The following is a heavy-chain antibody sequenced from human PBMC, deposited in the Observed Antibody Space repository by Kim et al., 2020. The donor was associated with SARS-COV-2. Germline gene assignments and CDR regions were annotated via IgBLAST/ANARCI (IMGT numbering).Heavy chain of an antibody. V-gene: IGHV3-30*04. CDR1: GFTFSRYA. CDR2: ISYDGSSK. D-gene: IGHD1-26*01. CDR3: VGFPAIVGSMGLFDH. J-gene: IGHJ5*02. Sequence: GGSLRLSCAASGFTFSRYAMHWVRQAPGKGLEWVAIISYDGSSKFYADSVKGRFTISRDNSKSTVHLEMNNLGDEDTALYYCVGFPAIVGSMGLFDHWGQGTLFTVSS.